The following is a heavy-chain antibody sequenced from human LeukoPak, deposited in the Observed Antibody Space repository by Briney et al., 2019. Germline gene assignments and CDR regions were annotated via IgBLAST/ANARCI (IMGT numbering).Heavy chain of an antibody. CDR3: ATQGGTRTPP. D-gene: IGHD2-15*01. J-gene: IGHJ5*02. Sequence: ASVKVSCKASGGTFSSYAISWVRQAPGQGLEWMGGIIPIFGTANYAQKFQGRVTITADESTSTAYMELSSLRSEDAAVYYCATQGGTRTPPWGQGTLVTVSS. CDR2: IIPIFGTA. V-gene: IGHV1-69*13. CDR1: GGTFSSYA.